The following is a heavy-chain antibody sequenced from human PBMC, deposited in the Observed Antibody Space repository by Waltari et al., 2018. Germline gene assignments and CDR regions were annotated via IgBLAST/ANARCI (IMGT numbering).Heavy chain of an antibody. CDR3: AARRGLGFLGY. D-gene: IGHD3-10*01. CDR1: GYTFTDYY. CDR2: VDPEDGET. J-gene: IGHJ4*02. V-gene: IGHV1-69-2*01. Sequence: EVQLVQSGAEVKKPGATVKISCKASGYTFTDYYMHWVQQAPGKGLEWMGRVDPEDGETIYGEKFQGRVTRTADTSTDTAYMELSSLRSEDTAVYYWAARRGLGFLGYWGQGTLVTVSS.